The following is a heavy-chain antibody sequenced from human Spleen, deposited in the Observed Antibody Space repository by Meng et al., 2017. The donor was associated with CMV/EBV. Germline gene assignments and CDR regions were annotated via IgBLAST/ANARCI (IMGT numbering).Heavy chain of an antibody. D-gene: IGHD6-19*01. CDR1: GGSISSSSYY. J-gene: IGHJ4*02. CDR2: IYYSGST. V-gene: IGHV4-39*01. CDR3: ARHRSGWEGYFDY. Sequence: TVSGGSISSSSYYWGWLRQPPGKGLEWIGSIYYSGSTYYNPSLKSRVTISVDTSKNQFSLKLSSVTAADTAVYYCARHRSGWEGYFDYWGQGTLVTVSS.